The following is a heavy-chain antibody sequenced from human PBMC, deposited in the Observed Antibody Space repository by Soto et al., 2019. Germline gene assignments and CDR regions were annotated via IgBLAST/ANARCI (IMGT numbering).Heavy chain of an antibody. CDR3: ASRTDFWSGPGYYYYGMDV. J-gene: IGHJ6*02. CDR2: IIPIFGTA. CDR1: GGTFSSYA. D-gene: IGHD3-3*01. Sequence: SVKVSCKASGGTFSSYAISWVRQAPGQGLEWMGGIIPIFGTANYAQKFQGRVTITADESTSTAYMELSSLRSEDTAVYYCASRTDFWSGPGYYYYGMDVWGQGTTVTVSS. V-gene: IGHV1-69*13.